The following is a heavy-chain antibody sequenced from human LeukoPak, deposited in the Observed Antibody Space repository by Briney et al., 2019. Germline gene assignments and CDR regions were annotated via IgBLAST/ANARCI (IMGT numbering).Heavy chain of an antibody. CDR1: GFTFSSSS. V-gene: IGHV3-21*01. Sequence: GGSPRLSCAAAGFTFSSSSMNWVRQTPGKGLEWVSSISGESKYIYYADSVTGRFTISRDNAKNSLYLQMSTLRAEDTAVYYCARGAVFQGNYDYWGQGTRVTVSS. CDR2: ISGESKYI. J-gene: IGHJ4*02. D-gene: IGHD3-10*01. CDR3: ARGAVFQGNYDY.